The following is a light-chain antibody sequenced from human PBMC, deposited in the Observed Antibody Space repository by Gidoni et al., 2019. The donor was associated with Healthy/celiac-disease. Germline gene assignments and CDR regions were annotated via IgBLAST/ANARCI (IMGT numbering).Light chain of an antibody. V-gene: IGKV1-39*01. CDR3: QQSYSTPGT. Sequence: DIQMTQSPSSLSASVGDRVTITCRASQSISSYLNWYQQKPGKAPKLLIYAASSLQRGGPSRFSGSGSGTDFTLTISSLQPEDFATYYCQQSYSTPGTFGGXTKVEIK. CDR2: AAS. J-gene: IGKJ4*01. CDR1: QSISSY.